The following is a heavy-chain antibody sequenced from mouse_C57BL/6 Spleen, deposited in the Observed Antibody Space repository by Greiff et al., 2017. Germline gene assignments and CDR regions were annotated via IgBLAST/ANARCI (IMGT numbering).Heavy chain of an antibody. V-gene: IGHV5-9-1*02. CDR2: ISSGGDYI. J-gene: IGHJ4*01. Sequence: EVHLVESGEGLVKPGGSLKLSCAASGFTFNYYAMSWVRQTPEKRLEWVAYISSGGDYIYYADTVKGRFTISRDNARNTLYLQMSSLKSEDTAMYYCTREDYGSDYWGQGTSVTVSS. CDR3: TREDYGSDY. CDR1: GFTFNYYA. D-gene: IGHD1-1*02.